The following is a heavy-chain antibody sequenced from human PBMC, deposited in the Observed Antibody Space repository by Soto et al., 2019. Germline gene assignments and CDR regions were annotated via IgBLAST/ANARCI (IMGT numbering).Heavy chain of an antibody. Sequence: SETLSLTCTVSGGSISSSSYYWGWIRQPPGKGLEWIGSIYYSGSTYYNPSLKSRVNISVDTSKNQFSLKLSSVTAADTAVYYCARELFGRSVWFDPWGQGTLVTVSS. CDR2: IYYSGST. D-gene: IGHD3-10*01. CDR3: ARELFGRSVWFDP. J-gene: IGHJ5*02. V-gene: IGHV4-39*02. CDR1: GGSISSSSYY.